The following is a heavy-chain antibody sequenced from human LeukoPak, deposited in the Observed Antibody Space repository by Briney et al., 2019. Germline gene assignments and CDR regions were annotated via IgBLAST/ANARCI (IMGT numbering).Heavy chain of an antibody. Sequence: SGTLSLTCAVSGGSISSSNWWSWVRQPPGKGLEWIGEIYHSGSTNYNPSLKSRVTISVDKSKNQFSLKLNSATAADTAVYYCARDLRGKISGTRDAFDIWGQGTMVTVSS. J-gene: IGHJ3*02. V-gene: IGHV4-4*02. CDR3: ARDLRGKISGTRDAFDI. CDR2: IYHSGST. CDR1: GGSISSSNW.